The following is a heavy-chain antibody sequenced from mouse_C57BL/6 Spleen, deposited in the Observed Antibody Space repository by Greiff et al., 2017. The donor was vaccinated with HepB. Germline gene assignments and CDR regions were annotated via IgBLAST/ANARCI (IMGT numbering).Heavy chain of an antibody. V-gene: IGHV1-22*01. CDR1: GYTFTDYN. CDR2: INPNNGGT. Sequence: VQLQQSGPELVKPGASVKMSCKASGYTFTDYNMHWVKQSHGKSLEWIGYINPNNGGTSYNQKFKGKATLTVNKSSSTAYMELRSLTSEDSAVYYCARGATTVDWYFDVWGTGTTVTVSS. J-gene: IGHJ1*03. D-gene: IGHD1-1*01. CDR3: ARGATTVDWYFDV.